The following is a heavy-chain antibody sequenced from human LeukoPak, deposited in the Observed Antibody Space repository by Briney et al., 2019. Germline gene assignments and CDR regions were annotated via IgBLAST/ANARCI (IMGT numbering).Heavy chain of an antibody. CDR2: ISGRGGDT. Sequence: GGSLRLSCAASGFTFPNYVMSWVRQAPGKGLEWVSGISGRGGDTYYADSVKGWFTISRDNSKNTLYLQMNSLRAEDAAVYYCANEYSKGDVWGQGTMVTVSS. V-gene: IGHV3-23*01. CDR1: GFTFPNYV. J-gene: IGHJ3*01. D-gene: IGHD4-11*01. CDR3: ANEYSKGDV.